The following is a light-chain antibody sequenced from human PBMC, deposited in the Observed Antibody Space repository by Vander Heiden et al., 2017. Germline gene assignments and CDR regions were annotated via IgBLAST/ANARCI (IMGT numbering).Light chain of an antibody. CDR2: AAS. V-gene: IGKV1-12*01. J-gene: IGKJ4*02. CDR3: QQAHTFPRT. Sequence: DIQMTQSPSSVSASVGERVTITCRASQGINGWLAWYQQRPGKAPQLLIYAASSVHTGVPSRFRGSGFGTEYTLTISSLQPEDFGTYFCQQAHTFPRTFGGGTRVEIK. CDR1: QGINGW.